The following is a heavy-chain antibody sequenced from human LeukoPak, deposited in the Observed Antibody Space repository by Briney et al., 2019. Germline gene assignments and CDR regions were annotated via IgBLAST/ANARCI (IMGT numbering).Heavy chain of an antibody. CDR2: IYYSGST. CDR1: GGSISSYY. CDR3: ARHRSLVEAKRLRYYYYGMDV. Sequence: PSETLSLTCTVSGGSISSYYRSWIRQPPGKGLEWIGYIYYSGSTNYNPSLKSRVTISVDTSKNQFSLKLSSVTAADTAVYYFARHRSLVEAKRLRYYYYGMDVWGQGTTVTVSS. D-gene: IGHD1-26*01. V-gene: IGHV4-59*08. J-gene: IGHJ6*02.